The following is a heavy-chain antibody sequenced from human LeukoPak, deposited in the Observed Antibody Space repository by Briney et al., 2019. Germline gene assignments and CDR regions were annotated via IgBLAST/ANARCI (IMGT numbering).Heavy chain of an antibody. D-gene: IGHD6-19*01. V-gene: IGHV3-23*01. J-gene: IGHJ4*02. CDR1: GFTFSSYA. CDR2: ISGSGGST. Sequence: GGSLRLSCAASGFTFSSYAMSWVRQAPGKGLEWVSGISGSGGSTYYADSVKGRFTISRDNSKNTLYLQMNSLRAEDTAVYYCAKDGAAYSSGRGDYWGQGTLVTVSS. CDR3: AKDGAAYSSGRGDY.